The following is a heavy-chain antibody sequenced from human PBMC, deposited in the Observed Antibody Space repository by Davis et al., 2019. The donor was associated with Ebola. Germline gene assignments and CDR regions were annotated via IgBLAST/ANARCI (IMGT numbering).Heavy chain of an antibody. J-gene: IGHJ6*02. CDR2: IGTAGDT. Sequence: GSLRLSCAASGFTFSNYDMHWVRHATGKGLEWVSAIGTAGDTYYPGSVKGRFTISRENAKNSLYLQMDSLRAEDTAVYYCARDGAPPYSYGYYYYYGMDVWGQGTTVTVSS. V-gene: IGHV3-13*01. CDR1: GFTFSNYD. CDR3: ARDGAPPYSYGYYYYYGMDV. D-gene: IGHD5-18*01.